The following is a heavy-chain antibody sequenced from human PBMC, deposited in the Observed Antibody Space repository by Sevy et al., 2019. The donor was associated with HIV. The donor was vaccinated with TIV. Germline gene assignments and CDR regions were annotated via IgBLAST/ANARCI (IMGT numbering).Heavy chain of an antibody. CDR1: GDSISSAYY. J-gene: IGHJ5*02. CDR2: MYHSGST. D-gene: IGHD4-17*01. V-gene: IGHV4-38-2*02. Sequence: SETLSLTCTVSGDSISSAYYWGWIRQPPGKGLEWIGSMYHSGSTYYNPSLKSRVTISVETSKNQFSLKLSSVTAADTAVYYCARDQADYGDNIYYWFDPWGQGTLVTVSS. CDR3: ARDQADYGDNIYYWFDP.